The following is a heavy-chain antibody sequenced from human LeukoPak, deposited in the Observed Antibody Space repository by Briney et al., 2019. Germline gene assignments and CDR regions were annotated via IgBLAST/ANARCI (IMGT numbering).Heavy chain of an antibody. V-gene: IGHV1-46*01. J-gene: IGHJ6*04. CDR3: AREGGYCSSTSCYEMDGMDV. D-gene: IGHD2-2*01. Sequence: ASVKVSCKASGYTFTSYYMHWVRQAPGQGLEWMGIINPSGGSTSYAQKFQGRVIMTRDTSTSTVYMELSSLRPEDTAVYYCAREGGYCSSTSCYEMDGMDVWGKGTTVTVSS. CDR2: INPSGGST. CDR1: GYTFTSYY.